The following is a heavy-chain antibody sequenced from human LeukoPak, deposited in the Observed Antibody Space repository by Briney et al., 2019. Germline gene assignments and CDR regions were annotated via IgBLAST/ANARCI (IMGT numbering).Heavy chain of an antibody. CDR1: GYTFTGYY. D-gene: IGHD6-19*01. J-gene: IGHJ4*02. Sequence: ASVKVSCKASGYTFTGYYMHWVRQAPGQGLEWMGWINPNSGGTNYAQKFQGRVTMTRDTSTSTAYMELGRLRSDDTAVYYCATTRYSSGWYRFYYWGQGTLVTVSS. CDR2: INPNSGGT. CDR3: ATTRYSSGWYRFYY. V-gene: IGHV1-2*02.